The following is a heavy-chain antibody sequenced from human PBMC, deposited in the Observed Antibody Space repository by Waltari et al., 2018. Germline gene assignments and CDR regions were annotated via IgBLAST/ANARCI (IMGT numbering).Heavy chain of an antibody. Sequence: EVQLVESGGGLIQPGGSLRLSCAASGFTVSSNYMIWVSQAPGKGLDGVSVIYSGGSTYYADSVKGRFTISRDNSKNTLYLQMNSLRAEDTAVYYCARELYGDYGYYFDYWGQGTLVTVSS. J-gene: IGHJ4*02. V-gene: IGHV3-53*01. CDR3: ARELYGDYGYYFDY. D-gene: IGHD4-17*01. CDR1: GFTVSSNY. CDR2: IYSGGST.